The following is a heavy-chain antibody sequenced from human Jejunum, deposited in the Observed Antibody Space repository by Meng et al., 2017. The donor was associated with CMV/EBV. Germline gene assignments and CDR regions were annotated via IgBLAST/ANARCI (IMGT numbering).Heavy chain of an antibody. Sequence: GQLQQWGEGLLTSSETLSLTCAVYGGSLSPYYWTWIRQIPGKGLEWIGEISHGGITNYNPSLKSRVTLLIDTSKNQFSLKLSSVTAADTAVYYCGMERVNWGQGILVTVSS. D-gene: IGHD1-1*01. CDR2: ISHGGIT. CDR3: GMERVN. V-gene: IGHV4-34*01. J-gene: IGHJ4*02. CDR1: GGSLSPYY.